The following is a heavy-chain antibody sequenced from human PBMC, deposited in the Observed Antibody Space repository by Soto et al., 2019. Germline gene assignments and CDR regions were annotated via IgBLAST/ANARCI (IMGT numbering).Heavy chain of an antibody. J-gene: IGHJ2*01. V-gene: IGHV3-66*01. Sequence: EVQLVESGGGLVQPGGSLRLSCAASGFTVSSNYMSWVRQAPGKGLEWVSVIYSGGSTYYADSVKGRFTISRDNSKNTLCLQMNSLRAEDTAVYYCARDGMLTRGLLGPPNWYFDLWGRGTLVTVSS. CDR2: IYSGGST. CDR1: GFTVSSNY. CDR3: ARDGMLTRGLLGPPNWYFDL. D-gene: IGHD3-16*01.